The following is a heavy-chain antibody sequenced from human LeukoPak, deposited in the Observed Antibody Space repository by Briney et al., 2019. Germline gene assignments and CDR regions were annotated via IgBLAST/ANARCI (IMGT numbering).Heavy chain of an antibody. CDR2: MSGSGGSI. J-gene: IGHJ4*02. CDR1: GFTFSSYA. D-gene: IGHD1-1*01. V-gene: IGHV3-23*01. CDR3: VRGGGGTGTFDY. Sequence: PGGSLRLSCAASGFTFSSYAMSWVRQAPGKGLEWVSAMSGSGGSIYYADSVKGRFTISRHNLKNTLYLQMNSLRAEDTAVYYCVRGGGGTGTFDYWGQGTLVTVSS.